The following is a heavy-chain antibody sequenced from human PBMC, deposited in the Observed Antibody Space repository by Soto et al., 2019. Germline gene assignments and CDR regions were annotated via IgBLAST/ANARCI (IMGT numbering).Heavy chain of an antibody. D-gene: IGHD3-3*01. J-gene: IGHJ5*02. CDR2: IFYTEVT. Sequence: PSETLSLTCTVSGRSISNYYWNWIRQPPGKGLEWIGHIFYTEVTNYNHSLKSRVTISVDTSKNQFSLKLNSVTAADTAVYYCAQSTHVRSATFDPWGQGTLVTVSS. CDR1: GRSISNYY. V-gene: IGHV4-59*08. CDR3: AQSTHVRSATFDP.